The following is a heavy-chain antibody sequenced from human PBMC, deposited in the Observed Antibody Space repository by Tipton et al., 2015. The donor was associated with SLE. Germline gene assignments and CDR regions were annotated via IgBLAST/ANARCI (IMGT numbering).Heavy chain of an antibody. Sequence: SLRLSCAASGFTVGSNYMSWVRQAPGKGLEGVSIINSGGSTDYGDSVKGRFFISRDTSKNTLYLQMNSLRPEDTAVYYCARVGRRPLEWLLRSADYMDVWGKGTTVTVSS. V-gene: IGHV3-66*02. CDR3: ARVGRRPLEWLLRSADYMDV. CDR2: INSGGST. D-gene: IGHD3-3*01. J-gene: IGHJ6*03. CDR1: GFTVGSNY.